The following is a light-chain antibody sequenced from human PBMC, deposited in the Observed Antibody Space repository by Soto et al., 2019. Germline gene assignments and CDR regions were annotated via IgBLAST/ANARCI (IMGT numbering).Light chain of an antibody. CDR1: QSISSW. Sequence: IPLAESPGTLSASVGDRVTITCRASQSISSWVAWYQQKPGKAPKLLIYDASSLESGVPSRFSGGGSGTEFTLTISSLQPDDFATYYCQQYNRYWTFGQGTKVDIK. V-gene: IGKV1-5*01. CDR3: QQYNRYWT. CDR2: DAS. J-gene: IGKJ1*01.